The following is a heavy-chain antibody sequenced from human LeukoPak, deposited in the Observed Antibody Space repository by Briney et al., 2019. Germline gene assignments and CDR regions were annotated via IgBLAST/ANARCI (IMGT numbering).Heavy chain of an antibody. D-gene: IGHD2-8*02. CDR2: IYYSGNT. J-gene: IGHJ4*02. Sequence: SETLSLTCTVSVGSICGGSYYWRWIRQHPGKGLECIAYIYYSGNTYYNPSLKSRVTISVDTSKNQFSLQLSSVTAADTAVFYGARWQYWDTGGYFDYWGQGTLVTVSS. V-gene: IGHV4-31*03. CDR3: ARWQYWDTGGYFDY. CDR1: VGSICGGSYY.